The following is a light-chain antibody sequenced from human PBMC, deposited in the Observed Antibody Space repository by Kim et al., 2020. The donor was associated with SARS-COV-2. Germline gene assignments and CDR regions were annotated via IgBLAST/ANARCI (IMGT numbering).Light chain of an antibody. V-gene: IGLV2-23*02. CDR3: CAYPGSSTWL. Sequence: QSALTQPASVSGSPGQSITISCTGTKNDIGNYDFVSWYQQHPGKAPKLIIYGVDKRYLGVSDCFSGSRSGNTASLTISGLQPEDEATYHCCAYPGSSTWLFATGTKVTVL. CDR1: KNDIGNYDF. CDR2: GVD. J-gene: IGLJ1*01.